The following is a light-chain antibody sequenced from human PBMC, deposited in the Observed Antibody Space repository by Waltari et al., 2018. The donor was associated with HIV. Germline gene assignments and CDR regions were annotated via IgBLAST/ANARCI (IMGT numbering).Light chain of an antibody. CDR1: SGSVSTNHY. CDR2: STN. V-gene: IGLV8-61*01. J-gene: IGLJ3*02. CDR3: VLYMGSGIWV. Sequence: QTVVTQEPSFSVSPGGPVTLTCGLSSGSVSTNHYPSWYQQTPGQAPRTLIYSTNTRSSGVPDRFSGSILGNKAALTITGAQAYDESDYYCVLYMGSGIWVFGGGTKLTVL.